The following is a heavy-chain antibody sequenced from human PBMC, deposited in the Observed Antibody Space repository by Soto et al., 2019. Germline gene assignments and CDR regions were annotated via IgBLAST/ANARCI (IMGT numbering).Heavy chain of an antibody. V-gene: IGHV3-48*01. CDR3: ARERITGMYYFDY. CDR2: ISSSSSTI. J-gene: IGHJ4*02. Sequence: PGGSLRLSCAASGFTFSSYSMNWARQAPGKGLEWVSYISSSSSTIYYADSVKGRFTIPRDNAKNSLYLQMNSLRAEDTAVYYCARERITGMYYFDYWGQGTLVTVSS. D-gene: IGHD1-20*01. CDR1: GFTFSSYS.